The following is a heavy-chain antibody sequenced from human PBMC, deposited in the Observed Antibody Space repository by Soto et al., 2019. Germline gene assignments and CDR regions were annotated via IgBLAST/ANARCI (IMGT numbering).Heavy chain of an antibody. V-gene: IGHV4-34*01. CDR3: AREDSYGLRPFDY. D-gene: IGHD5-18*01. CDR1: GGSFSGYY. CDR2: INHSGST. J-gene: IGHJ4*02. Sequence: QVQLQQWGAGLLKPSETLSLTCAVYGGSFSGYYWSWIRQPPGKGLEWIGEINHSGSTNYNPSLKSRGXXSXDXXKNQFSLKLSSVTAADTAVYYCAREDSYGLRPFDYWGQGTLVTVSS.